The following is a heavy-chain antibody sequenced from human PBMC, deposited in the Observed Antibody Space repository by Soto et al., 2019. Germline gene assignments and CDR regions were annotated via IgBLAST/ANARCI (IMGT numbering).Heavy chain of an antibody. V-gene: IGHV4-59*01. J-gene: IGHJ6*02. D-gene: IGHD3-3*01. Sequence: SETLSLTCTVSGGSISSYYWSWIRQPPGKGLEWIGYIYYSGSTNYNPSLKSRVTISVDTSKNQLSLKLSSVTAADTAVYYCARGSPDLWSGYGYYYYEMDVWGQGTTVTVSS. CDR1: GGSISSYY. CDR2: IYYSGST. CDR3: ARGSPDLWSGYGYYYYEMDV.